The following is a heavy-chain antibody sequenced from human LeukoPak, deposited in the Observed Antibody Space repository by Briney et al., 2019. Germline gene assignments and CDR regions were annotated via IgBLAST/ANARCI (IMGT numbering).Heavy chain of an antibody. Sequence: ASVKVSCKASGYTFTSYGISWGRQAPGQGLERMGWISTYNGKTNSAQKLQGRVTMTTDTSTSTAYMELRSLRSDDTAVYYCARVLNYYDSSCYYQKIDYYYYGMDVWGQGTTVTVSS. CDR3: ARVLNYYDSSCYYQKIDYYYYGMDV. CDR2: ISTYNGKT. J-gene: IGHJ6*02. CDR1: GYTFTSYG. V-gene: IGHV1-18*01. D-gene: IGHD3-22*01.